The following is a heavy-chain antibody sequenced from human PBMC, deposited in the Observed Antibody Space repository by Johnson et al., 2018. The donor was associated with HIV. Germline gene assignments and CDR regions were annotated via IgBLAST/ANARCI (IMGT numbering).Heavy chain of an antibody. V-gene: IGHV3-66*02. CDR2: IYSGGST. CDR3: AREYSSLSQGAFDI. D-gene: IGHD6-6*01. Sequence: VQLVESGGGLVQPGGSLRLSCAASGFTVSSNYMSWVRQAPGKGLEWVSVIYSGGSTYYADSVKGRFTISRDNSKNTLYLQMNSLRAEDTAVYYGAREYSSLSQGAFDIWGQGTMVTVSS. CDR1: GFTVSSNY. J-gene: IGHJ3*02.